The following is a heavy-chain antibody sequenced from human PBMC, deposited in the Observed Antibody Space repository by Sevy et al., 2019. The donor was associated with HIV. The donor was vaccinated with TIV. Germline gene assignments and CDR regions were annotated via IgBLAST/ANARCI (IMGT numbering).Heavy chain of an antibody. CDR1: GFTFSSYA. V-gene: IGHV3-23*01. CDR2: ISGSGGST. J-gene: IGHJ6*03. Sequence: GGSLRLSCAASGFTFSSYAMSWVRQAPGKGLEWVSAISGSGGSTYYADSVKGRFTISRDNSKNTLYLQMNSLRAEDTAVYYCAKRGYSGYDYEAHYYHMDVWGKGTTVTVSS. CDR3: AKRGYSGYDYEAHYYHMDV. D-gene: IGHD5-12*01.